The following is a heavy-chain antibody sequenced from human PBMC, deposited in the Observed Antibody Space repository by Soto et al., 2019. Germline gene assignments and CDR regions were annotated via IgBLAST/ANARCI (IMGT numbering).Heavy chain of an antibody. J-gene: IGHJ5*02. CDR2: IYWDDDK. CDR3: AQSDYYDSSGYYYVSWFDP. D-gene: IGHD3-22*01. V-gene: IGHV2-5*02. Sequence: QITLKESGPTLAKPTQTLTLTCTFSGFSLSTSGVGVGWIRQPPGKALEWLALIYWDDDKRYSPSLKSRLTISKDNSKNQVVLTMTNMDPVDTATYYCAQSDYYDSSGYYYVSWFDPWGQGTLVTVSS. CDR1: GFSLSTSGVG.